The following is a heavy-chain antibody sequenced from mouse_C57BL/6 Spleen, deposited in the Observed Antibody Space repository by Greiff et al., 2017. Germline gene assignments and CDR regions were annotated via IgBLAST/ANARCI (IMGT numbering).Heavy chain of an antibody. D-gene: IGHD2-3*01. CDR1: GYTFTSYW. V-gene: IGHV1-61*01. CDR2: IYPSDSET. J-gene: IGHJ3*01. Sequence: VQLQQPGAELVRPGSSVKLSCKASGYTFTSYWMDWVKQRPGQGLEWIGNIYPSDSETHYNQKFKDKATLTVDKSSSTAYMQLSSLTSEDSAVYYGARDDDGYSAWFAYWGQGTLVTVSA. CDR3: ARDDDGYSAWFAY.